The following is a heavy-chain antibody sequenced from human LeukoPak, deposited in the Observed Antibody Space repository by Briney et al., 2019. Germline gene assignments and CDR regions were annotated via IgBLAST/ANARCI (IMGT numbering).Heavy chain of an antibody. Sequence: GASVKVSCKASGYTFTSYDINWVRQAPGQGLEWMGWISAYNGNTNYAQKLQGRVTMTTDTSTSTAYMELSRLRSDDTAVYYCARAEALSDNSGYYEDWWGQGTLVTVSS. CDR1: GYTFTSYD. CDR3: ARAEALSDNSGYYEDW. V-gene: IGHV1-18*01. J-gene: IGHJ4*02. D-gene: IGHD3-22*01. CDR2: ISAYNGNT.